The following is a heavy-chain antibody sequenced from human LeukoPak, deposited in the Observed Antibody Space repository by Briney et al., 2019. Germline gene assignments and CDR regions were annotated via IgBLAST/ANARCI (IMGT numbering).Heavy chain of an antibody. J-gene: IGHJ6*02. CDR1: GFTFSSYW. CDR2: ISGSGGNT. CDR3: AKKNGAPDTRNGMDV. V-gene: IGHV3-23*01. Sequence: PGGSLRLSCAASGFTFSSYWMSWVRQAPGRGLEWVSAISGSGGNTFYADSAKGRFTISRDNSKNTAYLQMNSLRAEDTAVYHCAKKNGAPDTRNGMDVWGQGTTVTVSS. D-gene: IGHD2-8*01.